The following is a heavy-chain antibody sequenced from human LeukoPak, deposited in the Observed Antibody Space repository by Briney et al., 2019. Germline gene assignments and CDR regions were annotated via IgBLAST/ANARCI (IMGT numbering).Heavy chain of an antibody. Sequence: PGGSLRLSCAASGFTFSSYAMHWVRQAPGKGLEWVAGISYDGSNKYYADSVKGRFTISRDNSKSTPYLQMNSRRAEDTAVYYCARDHLRYFGRLLPGYWGQGTLVTVSS. CDR2: ISYDGSNK. J-gene: IGHJ4*02. CDR3: ARDHLRYFGRLLPGY. CDR1: GFTFSSYA. V-gene: IGHV3-30*04. D-gene: IGHD3-9*01.